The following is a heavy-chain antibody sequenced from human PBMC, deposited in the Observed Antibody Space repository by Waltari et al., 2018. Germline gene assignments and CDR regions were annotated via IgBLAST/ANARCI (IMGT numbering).Heavy chain of an antibody. CDR3: AKVLYALVPKVYWFDY. D-gene: IGHD5-12*01. J-gene: IGHJ4*02. Sequence: QVQLVESGGGVVQPGGSLRLSCATSGFILSNYGTHWVRQAPGKGLEWVAFIRYDGSDTDYADSVKGRFTISRDNSKNTLYLRMNSLRVEDTAIYYCAKVLYALVPKVYWFDYWGQGTLVTVSS. V-gene: IGHV3-30*02. CDR1: GFILSNYG. CDR2: IRYDGSDT.